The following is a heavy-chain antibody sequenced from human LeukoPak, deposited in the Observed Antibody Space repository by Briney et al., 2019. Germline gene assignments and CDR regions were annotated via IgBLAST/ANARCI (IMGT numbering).Heavy chain of an antibody. D-gene: IGHD6-6*01. CDR2: INPNSGGT. Sequence: ASVKVSCKASGYTFTGYYMHWVRQAPGQGLEWMGWINPNSGGTNYAQKFQGRVTMTRDTSISTAYMELSRLRSDDTAVYYCARDYVGAVRSIAAPSSVWGKGTTVTVSS. J-gene: IGHJ6*04. CDR1: GYTFTGYY. V-gene: IGHV1-2*02. CDR3: ARDYVGAVRSIAAPSSV.